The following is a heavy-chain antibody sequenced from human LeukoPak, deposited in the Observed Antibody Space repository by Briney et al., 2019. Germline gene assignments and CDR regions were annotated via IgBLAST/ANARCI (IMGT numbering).Heavy chain of an antibody. V-gene: IGHV1-24*01. Sequence: ASVKVSCKVSGYTLTELSMHWVRQAPGKGLEWMGGFDPEDSETIYAQKFQGRVTMTEDTSTDTAYMELSSLRSEDTAVYYCATVGGFSDSSGYYFEIDYWGQGTLVTVSS. CDR1: GYTLTELS. CDR3: ATVGGFSDSSGYYFEIDY. CDR2: FDPEDSET. J-gene: IGHJ4*02. D-gene: IGHD3-22*01.